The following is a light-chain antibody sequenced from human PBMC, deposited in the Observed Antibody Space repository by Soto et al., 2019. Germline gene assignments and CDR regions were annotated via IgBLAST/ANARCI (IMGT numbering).Light chain of an antibody. Sequence: EIVVTQSPALLSVSPGERVTLSCRASQSVISSIAWYQQKLGQAPRLLIYGASTRATGIPVRFSGSGSGTEFFLTISSLQSEDFAMYYCQQYYSYPPTFGQGTRLEIK. V-gene: IGKV3-15*01. CDR2: GAS. CDR3: QQYYSYPPT. CDR1: QSVISS. J-gene: IGKJ5*01.